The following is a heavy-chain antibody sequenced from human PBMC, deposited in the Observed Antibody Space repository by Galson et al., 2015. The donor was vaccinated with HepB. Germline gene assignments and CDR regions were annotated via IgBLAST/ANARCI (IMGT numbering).Heavy chain of an antibody. CDR1: GFTFSNYW. CDR2: VDKGGGEK. D-gene: IGHD2/OR15-2a*01. V-gene: IGHV3-7*03. J-gene: IGHJ4*02. Sequence: SLRLSCAASGFTFSNYWMTWVRQAPGKGLEWVATVDKGGGEKHSVDSVRGRFTISRDSAENSLYLQMNSLRAEDTAVYYCARAYFGARDYWGQGTLVTVSS. CDR3: ARAYFGARDY.